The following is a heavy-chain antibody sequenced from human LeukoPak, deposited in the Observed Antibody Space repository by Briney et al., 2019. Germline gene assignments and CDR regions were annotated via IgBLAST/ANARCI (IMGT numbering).Heavy chain of an antibody. CDR2: INTNTGNP. CDR3: ARVPLTDIVVVPAAHYYYYYMDV. D-gene: IGHD2-2*01. J-gene: IGHJ6*03. Sequence: ASVKVSCKASGYTFTSYAMNWVRQAPGQGLEWMEWINTNTGNPTYAQGFTGRFVFSLDTSVSTAYLQISSLKAEDTAVYYCARVPLTDIVVVPAAHYYYYYMDVWGKGTTVTVSS. V-gene: IGHV7-4-1*02. CDR1: GYTFTSYA.